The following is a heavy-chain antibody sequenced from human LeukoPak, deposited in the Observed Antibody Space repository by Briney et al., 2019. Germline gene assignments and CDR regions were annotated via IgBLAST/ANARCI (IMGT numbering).Heavy chain of an antibody. CDR3: GGTMVRGVIYWFDP. CDR1: GFTFSSYG. D-gene: IGHD3-10*01. J-gene: IGHJ5*02. V-gene: IGHV3-33*01. CDR2: IWYDGSEK. Sequence: PGGSLRLSCVASGFTFSSYGMHWVRQAPGKGLEWVALIWYDGSEKYYEDSVKGRLTISRDNSKNTLYLQMNSLRAEDTAVYYCGGTMVRGVIYWFDPWGQGTLVTVSS.